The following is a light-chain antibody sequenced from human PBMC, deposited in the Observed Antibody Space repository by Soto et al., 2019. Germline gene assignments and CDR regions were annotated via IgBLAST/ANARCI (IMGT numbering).Light chain of an antibody. Sequence: EIVMTQSPATLSVSPGERATLSCRASQSVSSKLAWYQQKPGQGPRLLIYGASTRATGIPARFSGSGSGTEFTLTISSLQSEDFAVYYCQQYNNWPSWTFGQGTKVEIK. CDR1: QSVSSK. CDR2: GAS. V-gene: IGKV3-15*01. CDR3: QQYNNWPSWT. J-gene: IGKJ1*01.